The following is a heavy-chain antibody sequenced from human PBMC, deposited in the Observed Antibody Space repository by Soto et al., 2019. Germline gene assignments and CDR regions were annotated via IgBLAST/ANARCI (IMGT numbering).Heavy chain of an antibody. CDR1: GYTFTSYD. CDR3: ASNPYSSSWYGDYYYGMDV. V-gene: IGHV1-8*01. CDR2: MNPNSGNT. Sequence: ASVKVSCKASGYTFTSYDINWVRQATGQGLEWMGWMNPNSGNTGYAQTFQGRVTMTRNTSISTDYMELSSLRSEDTAVYYCASNPYSSSWYGDYYYGMDVWGQGTTVTVSS. D-gene: IGHD6-13*01. J-gene: IGHJ6*02.